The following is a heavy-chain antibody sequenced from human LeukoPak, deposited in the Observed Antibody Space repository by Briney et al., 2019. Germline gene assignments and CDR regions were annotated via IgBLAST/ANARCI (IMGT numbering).Heavy chain of an antibody. Sequence: ASVKVYCQASGYTFTRYDINWVRQATGQGLEWMGWMNPNSGNTGYAQKFQGRVTITRSDSISTAYIELSSLRSEDTAVYYCARGYYGSGSPDPEIDYWGQGTLVTVSS. CDR3: ARGYYGSGSPDPEIDY. D-gene: IGHD3-10*01. CDR1: GYTFTRYD. J-gene: IGHJ4*02. V-gene: IGHV1-8*01. CDR2: MNPNSGNT.